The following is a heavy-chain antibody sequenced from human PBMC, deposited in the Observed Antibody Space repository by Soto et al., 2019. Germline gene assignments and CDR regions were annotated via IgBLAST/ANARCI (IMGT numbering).Heavy chain of an antibody. CDR2: IYYSGST. CDR1: GGSISSSSYY. Sequence: SETLSLTCTVSGGSISSSSYYWGWIRQPPGKGLEWIGSIYYSGSTYYNPSLKSRVTISVDTSKNQFSLKLSSVTAADTAVYYCARLLRRQLDDAFDIWGQGTMVTVSS. CDR3: ARLLRRQLDDAFDI. V-gene: IGHV4-39*01. J-gene: IGHJ3*02. D-gene: IGHD6-6*01.